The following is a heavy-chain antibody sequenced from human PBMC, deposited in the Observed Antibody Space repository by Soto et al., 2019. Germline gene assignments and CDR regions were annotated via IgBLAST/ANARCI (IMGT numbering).Heavy chain of an antibody. V-gene: IGHV1-18*04. Sequence: QVQLVQSGAEVKKPGASVKVSCKASGYTFTSYGISWVRQAPGQGLEWMGWISAYNGNTNYAQKLQGRVTMTTDTSTSTAYMELRSLRSDDTDVYYCARDDGIGCSGGSCYFDYWGQGTLVTVSS. J-gene: IGHJ4*02. CDR2: ISAYNGNT. CDR3: ARDDGIGCSGGSCYFDY. CDR1: GYTFTSYG. D-gene: IGHD2-15*01.